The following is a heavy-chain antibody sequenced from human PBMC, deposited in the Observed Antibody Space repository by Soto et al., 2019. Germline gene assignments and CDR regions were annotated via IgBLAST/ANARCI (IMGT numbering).Heavy chain of an antibody. D-gene: IGHD2-2*01. CDR3: ARGYERTMRDREALFDI. V-gene: IGHV1-69*13. Sequence: GASVKVSCKASGGTFSSYAISWVRQAPGQGLEWMGGIIPIFGTANYAQKFQGRVTITADESTSTAYMELSSLRSEDTAAYYCARGYERTMRDREALFDIWGQGTMVTVSS. J-gene: IGHJ3*02. CDR1: GGTFSSYA. CDR2: IIPIFGTA.